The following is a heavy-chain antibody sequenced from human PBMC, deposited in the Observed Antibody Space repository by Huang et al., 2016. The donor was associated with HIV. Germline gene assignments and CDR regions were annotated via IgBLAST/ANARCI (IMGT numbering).Heavy chain of an antibody. Sequence: QVQLVESGGGVVQPGGSLRLACAASGFTFSNYPMHWVRQAPGKGLEWVAVISYDEGSTTYCADSVKGRFTISRDNSKNTVYLQMSSLRADDTAVFYCARDVLRGLGYFDVWGRGTLVTVSS. CDR2: ISYDEGSTT. V-gene: IGHV3-30-3*01. CDR3: ARDVLRGLGYFDV. D-gene: IGHD4-17*01. J-gene: IGHJ2*01. CDR1: GFTFSNYP.